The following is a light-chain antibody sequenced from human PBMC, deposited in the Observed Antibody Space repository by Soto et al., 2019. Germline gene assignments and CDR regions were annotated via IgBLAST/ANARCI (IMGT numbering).Light chain of an antibody. CDR3: QPYGSSGT. Sequence: EIVLTQSPGTLSLSPGERATLSCRASQSVSNNYLAWYQQKPGQAPRLLIDGASTRATGIPDRFSGSGSGTDFTLTISRLEPEDFAVYYCQPYGSSGTFGQGTKVELK. J-gene: IGKJ1*01. CDR2: GAS. V-gene: IGKV3-20*01. CDR1: QSVSNNY.